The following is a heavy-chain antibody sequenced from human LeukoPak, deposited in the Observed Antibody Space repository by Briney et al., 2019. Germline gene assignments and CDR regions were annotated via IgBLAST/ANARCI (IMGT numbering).Heavy chain of an antibody. V-gene: IGHV3-7*01. J-gene: IGHJ5*02. CDR1: GFNFGSYS. Sequence: GGSLRLSCAGAGFNFGSYSMSWVRQAPGKGLEWVANINREGTQTDYVDSMKGRFTVSRDNAKRAVYLQMNSLRAEDTAVYYCARDRNYQTSNWFDPWGQGTLVTVSS. D-gene: IGHD1-7*01. CDR3: ARDRNYQTSNWFDP. CDR2: INREGTQT.